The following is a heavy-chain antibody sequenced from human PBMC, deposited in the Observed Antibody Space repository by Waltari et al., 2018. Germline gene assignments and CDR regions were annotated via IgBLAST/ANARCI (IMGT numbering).Heavy chain of an antibody. CDR2: IGTSAGDI. Sequence: EVQLVESGGDMVHPGGSLRLSCVVLGLHFMNYEMDWVRQAPGKGLEWISYIGTSAGDIYYAESVKGRFTISRDNVKNSLYLQMNSLRVEDTAVYYCATDVSGWVDFEHWGRGTLVTVSS. CDR1: GLHFMNYE. J-gene: IGHJ4*02. V-gene: IGHV3-48*03. CDR3: ATDVSGWVDFEH. D-gene: IGHD6-19*01.